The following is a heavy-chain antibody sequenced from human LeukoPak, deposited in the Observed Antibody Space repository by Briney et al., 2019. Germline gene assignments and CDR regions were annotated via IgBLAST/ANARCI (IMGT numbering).Heavy chain of an antibody. CDR1: GFTFSSYG. CDR2: IRYDGSNK. V-gene: IGHV3-30*02. D-gene: IGHD2-2*01. J-gene: IGHJ4*02. Sequence: PGGSLRLSCAASGFTFSSYGKHWVRQAPGKGLEWVAFIRYDGSNKYYADSVKGRFTISRDNSKNTLYLQMNSLRADDTAVYYCAKDQDIVVVPAASGLDYWGQGTLVTVSS. CDR3: AKDQDIVVVPAASGLDY.